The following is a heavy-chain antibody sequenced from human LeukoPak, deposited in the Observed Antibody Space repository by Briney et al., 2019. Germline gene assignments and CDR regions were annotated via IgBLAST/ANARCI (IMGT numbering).Heavy chain of an antibody. V-gene: IGHV3-21*01. Sequence: GGSLRLSRAASGFTFSSYSMNWVRQAPGKGLEWVSSISSSSSYIYYADSVKGRFTISRDNAKNSLYLQMNSLRAEDTAVYYCARVVVGATLGYWGQGTLVTVSS. CDR1: GFTFSSYS. CDR3: ARVVVGATLGY. CDR2: ISSSSSYI. D-gene: IGHD1-26*01. J-gene: IGHJ4*02.